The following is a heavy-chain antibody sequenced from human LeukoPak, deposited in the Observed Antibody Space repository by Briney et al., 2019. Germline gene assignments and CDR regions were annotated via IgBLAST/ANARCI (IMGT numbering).Heavy chain of an antibody. CDR1: GGSISGYY. CDR3: ARVVPDGYSDY. V-gene: IGHV4-59*01. CDR2: VYFIGST. Sequence: SETLSLTCTVSGGSISGYYWSWIRQPPGKGLEWIGYVYFIGSTNYNPSLKSRVTMSVDTSQNHFFLNLRSVTTADTAVYYCARVVPDGYSDYWGQGTLVTVSS. J-gene: IGHJ4*02. D-gene: IGHD5-24*01.